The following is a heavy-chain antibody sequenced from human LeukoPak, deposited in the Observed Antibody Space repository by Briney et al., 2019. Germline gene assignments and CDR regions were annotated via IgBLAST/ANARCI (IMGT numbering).Heavy chain of an antibody. Sequence: GESLKISCKGSGYSFTSYWIVWVRQMPGKGLGWMGIIYPSDSDTTYSPTFQGQVTISADKSITTAYLQWSSLKASDTAMYYCARALSGSYSYSFDYWGQGALVTVSS. CDR2: IYPSDSDT. V-gene: IGHV5-51*01. CDR3: ARALSGSYSYSFDY. J-gene: IGHJ4*02. CDR1: GYSFTSYW. D-gene: IGHD1-26*01.